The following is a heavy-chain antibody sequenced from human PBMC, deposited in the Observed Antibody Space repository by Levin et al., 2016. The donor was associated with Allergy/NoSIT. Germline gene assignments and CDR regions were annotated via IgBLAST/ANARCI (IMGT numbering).Heavy chain of an antibody. CDR3: ARPLVGAPGTLGY. J-gene: IGHJ4*02. D-gene: IGHD1-26*01. V-gene: IGHV1-69*02. Sequence: WVRQAPGQGLEWMGRIIPVLGIANYAQRFQGRVTITADRSTGTTNMELNSLRLEDTAIYYCARPLVGAPGTLGYWGQGTLVTVSS. CDR2: IIPVLGIA.